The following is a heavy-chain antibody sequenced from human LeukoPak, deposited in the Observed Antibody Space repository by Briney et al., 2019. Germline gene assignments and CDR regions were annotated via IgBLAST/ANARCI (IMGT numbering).Heavy chain of an antibody. CDR3: AKGQDRNFDY. J-gene: IGHJ4*02. V-gene: IGHV3-9*01. D-gene: IGHD1-14*01. CDR1: GFTFDGYA. CDR2: ISWNSGSI. Sequence: GGSLRLSCAASGFTFDGYAKRWVRQAPGKGLEWGSGISWNSGSIGYADSVKGRFTISRDNAKNSLYLQMNSLRAEDTALYYCAKGQDRNFDYWGQGTLVTVSS.